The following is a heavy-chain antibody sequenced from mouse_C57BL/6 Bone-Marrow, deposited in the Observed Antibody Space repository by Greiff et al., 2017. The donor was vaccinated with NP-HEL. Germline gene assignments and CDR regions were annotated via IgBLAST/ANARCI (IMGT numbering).Heavy chain of an antibody. J-gene: IGHJ4*01. Sequence: QVQLKQPGTELVKPGASVKLSCKASGYTFTSYWMHWVKQRPGQGLEWIGNINPSNGGTNYNEKFKSKATLTVDKSSSTAYMQLSSLTSEDSAVYYGARPGPSLWPYAMDYWGQGTSVTVSS. D-gene: IGHD1-1*02. CDR1: GYTFTSYW. V-gene: IGHV1-53*01. CDR2: INPSNGGT. CDR3: ARPGPSLWPYAMDY.